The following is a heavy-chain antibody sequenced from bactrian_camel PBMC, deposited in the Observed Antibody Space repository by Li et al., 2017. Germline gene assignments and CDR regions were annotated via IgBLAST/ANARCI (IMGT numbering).Heavy chain of an antibody. D-gene: IGHD4*01. CDR3: AAKFAGEGWNGGDWYTATEYSY. CDR1: ADTYSRLF. V-gene: IGHV3S40*01. Sequence: DVQLVESGGGLVQPGGSLRLSCAASADTYSRLFIAWFRQAPEREGVAAMNIRGGATFYADSVQGRFTISQDNAKATVYLQMESLKPEDTGIYYCAAKFAGEGWNGGDWYTATEYSYWGQGTQVTVS. J-gene: IGHJ4*01. CDR2: MNIRGGAT.